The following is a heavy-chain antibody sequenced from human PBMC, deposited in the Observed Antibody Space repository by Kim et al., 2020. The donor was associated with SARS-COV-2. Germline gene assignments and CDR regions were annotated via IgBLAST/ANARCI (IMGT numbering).Heavy chain of an antibody. CDR1: GFTFSYYW. CDR2: IKQDGSEK. V-gene: IGHV3-7*01. Sequence: GGSLRLSCAASGFTFSYYWMSWVRQAPGKGLEWVANIKQDGSEKYFVDSVRGRFTISRDNAKNSLYLQMNSLRAEDTAVYYCARLITMIVSGWFDPWGQGTLATVSS. J-gene: IGHJ5*02. CDR3: ARLITMIVSGWFDP. D-gene: IGHD3-22*01.